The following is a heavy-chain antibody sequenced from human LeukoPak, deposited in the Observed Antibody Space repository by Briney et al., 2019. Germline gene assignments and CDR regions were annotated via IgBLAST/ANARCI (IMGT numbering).Heavy chain of an antibody. J-gene: IGHJ4*02. CDR2: ISSSGSII. D-gene: IGHD1-1*01. CDR3: ARGDSTGTNLDY. V-gene: IGHV3-48*04. CDR1: GFTFRSYS. Sequence: GGSLRLSCAASGFTFRSYSMNWVRQAPGKGLEWVSFISSSGSIIHYADSVKGRFTISRDNAKNSVYLQMSSLRAGDTAVYYCARGDSTGTNLDYWGQGTLATVSS.